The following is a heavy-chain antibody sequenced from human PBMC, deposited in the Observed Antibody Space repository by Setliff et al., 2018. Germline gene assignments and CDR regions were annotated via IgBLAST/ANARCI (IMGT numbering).Heavy chain of an antibody. V-gene: IGHV4-34*01. Sequence: SETLSLTCAAYGGTFSDYYWTWIRQPPGKGLEWVGEINHRGSTTYNPSLKSRVTISGDTSKNQVSLRLSSVTAADTAVYYCARMSGFLYMDVWGKGTTVTVSS. J-gene: IGHJ6*03. D-gene: IGHD3-3*01. CDR3: ARMSGFLYMDV. CDR1: GGTFSDYY. CDR2: INHRGST.